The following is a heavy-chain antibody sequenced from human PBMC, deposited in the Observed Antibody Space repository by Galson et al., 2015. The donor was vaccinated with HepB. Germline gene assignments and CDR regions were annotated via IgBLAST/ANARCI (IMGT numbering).Heavy chain of an antibody. J-gene: IGHJ6*02. CDR3: ARDRAVRGNYGMDV. D-gene: IGHD3-10*01. V-gene: IGHV3-30*04. CDR1: GFTLGTYA. Sequence: SLRLSCAVSGFTLGTYAIHWVRQAPGKGLEWVTIISHDGNKKYYADSVKGRFTISRDNSKNTLYLQMNGLRAEDTAIYYCARDRAVRGNYGMDVWGQGTTVTVSS. CDR2: ISHDGNKK.